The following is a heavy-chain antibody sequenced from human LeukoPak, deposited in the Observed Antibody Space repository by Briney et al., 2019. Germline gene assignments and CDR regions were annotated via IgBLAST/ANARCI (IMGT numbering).Heavy chain of an antibody. CDR1: GFTFSSYV. J-gene: IGHJ4*02. CDR2: ITGGSDST. Sequence: PGGSLRLSCAASGFTFSSYVMSWVRQAPGKGLEWVSAITGGSDSTYYADSVKGRFTISRDNSKNTLYLQMNSLRAEDTAVYYCAKGSSGARPYFSDYWGQGTLITVSS. V-gene: IGHV3-23*01. CDR3: AKGSSGARPYFSDY.